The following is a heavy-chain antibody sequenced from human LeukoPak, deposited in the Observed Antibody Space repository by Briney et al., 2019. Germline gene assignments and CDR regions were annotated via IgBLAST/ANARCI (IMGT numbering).Heavy chain of an antibody. Sequence: ASVKVSCKASGYTFTGYYMHWVRQAPGQGLEWMGGLNPKSGDTNYAQKFQGRVTMTRDTSISTAYMELSRLRSDDTAVYYCARPAACTLYYDYWGQGSLVTV. CDR3: ARPAACTLYYDY. CDR1: GYTFTGYY. V-gene: IGHV1-2*02. J-gene: IGHJ4*02. CDR2: LNPKSGDT. D-gene: IGHD3-10*01.